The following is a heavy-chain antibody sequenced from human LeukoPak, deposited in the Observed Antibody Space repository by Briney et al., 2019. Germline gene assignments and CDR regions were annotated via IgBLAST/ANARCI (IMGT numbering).Heavy chain of an antibody. J-gene: IGHJ6*03. CDR2: FRSKAYGGTT. D-gene: IGHD7-27*01. Sequence: GRSQRLSCTASGFTFGVYAMRWVREAPGEGREGVVFFRSKAYGGTTEYAASVKGRFTISRDDSKSIAYLQMNSLKTEDTAVYYCTREGYWGTFYYYMDVWGKGTTVTVSS. CDR3: TREGYWGTFYYYMDV. V-gene: IGHV3-49*04. CDR1: GFTFGVYA.